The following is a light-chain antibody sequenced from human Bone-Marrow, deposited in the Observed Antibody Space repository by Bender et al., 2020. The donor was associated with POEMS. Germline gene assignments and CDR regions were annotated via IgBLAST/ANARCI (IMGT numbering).Light chain of an antibody. CDR2: DVS. CDR3: SSYTSGSTLL. CDR1: NSDVGGYKF. V-gene: IGLV2-14*03. Sequence: QSALTQPASVSGSPGQSITMSCSGSNSDVGGYKFVSWYQQHPGKAPKLILFDVSRRPSGVSSRFSGSISDNTASLTISGLQADDEADYYCSSYTSGSTLLFGGGTKLTVL. J-gene: IGLJ2*01.